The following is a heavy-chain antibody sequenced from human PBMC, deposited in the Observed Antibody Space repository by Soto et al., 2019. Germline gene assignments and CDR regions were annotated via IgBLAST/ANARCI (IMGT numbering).Heavy chain of an antibody. Sequence: PSETLSLTCTVSGGSISSGDYYWRWIRQPPGKGLEWIGYIYYSGSTYYNPSLKSRVTISVDTSKNQFSLKLSSVTAADTAVYYCARAAAYYYYGMDVWGQGTTVTVSS. V-gene: IGHV4-30-4*01. CDR1: GGSISSGDYY. J-gene: IGHJ6*02. CDR2: IYYSGST. CDR3: ARAAAYYYYGMDV.